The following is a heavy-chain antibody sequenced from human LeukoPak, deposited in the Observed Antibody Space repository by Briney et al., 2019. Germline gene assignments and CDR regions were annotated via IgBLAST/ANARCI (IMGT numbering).Heavy chain of an antibody. V-gene: IGHV3-66*01. CDR3: ARDLYYDSSRFF. J-gene: IGHJ4*02. CDR2: IYSGGTT. Sequence: GGSLRLSCAASGFTVSSNYMSWVRQAPGKGLEWVSIIYSGGTTYYADSVKGRFTISRDHSKNTLYLQMNSLRAGDTAVYYCARDLYYDSSRFFWGQGTLVTVSS. D-gene: IGHD3-22*01. CDR1: GFTVSSNY.